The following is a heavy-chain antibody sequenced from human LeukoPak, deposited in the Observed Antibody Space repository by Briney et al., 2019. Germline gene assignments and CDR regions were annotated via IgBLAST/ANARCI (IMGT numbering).Heavy chain of an antibody. Sequence: SETLSLTCDVSGGSISSSNWWSWVRQSPEKGLEWLAEIYHSGSFNRNPSLKSRVTISVDKSKNQFSLNLTSVAAADTAVYYCARVGINPGDYYYSGMDVWGQGTTVTVSS. CDR3: ARVGINPGDYYYSGMDV. CDR1: GGSISSSNW. D-gene: IGHD1-14*01. CDR2: IYHSGSF. V-gene: IGHV4-4*02. J-gene: IGHJ6*02.